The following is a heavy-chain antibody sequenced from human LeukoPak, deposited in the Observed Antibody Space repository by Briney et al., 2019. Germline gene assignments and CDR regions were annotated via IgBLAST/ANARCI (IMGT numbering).Heavy chain of an antibody. CDR1: GGSISSGDYY. CDR3: ARDVSVVPAAMEYVY. J-gene: IGHJ4*02. D-gene: IGHD2-2*01. Sequence: SETLSLTCTVSGGSISSGDYYWSWIRQPPGECLEWIGYIYYSGSTYYNPSLKSRVTISVDTSKNQFSLKLSSVTAADTAVYYCARDVSVVPAAMEYVYWGQGTLVTVSS. CDR2: IYYSGST. V-gene: IGHV4-30-4*08.